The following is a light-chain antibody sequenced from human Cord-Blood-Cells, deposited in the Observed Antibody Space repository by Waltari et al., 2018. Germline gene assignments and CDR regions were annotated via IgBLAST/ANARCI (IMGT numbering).Light chain of an antibody. J-gene: IGKJ2*01. CDR1: QSLVHSDRNTY. CDR3: MQATQFPYT. Sequence: DIVMTQTPLSSPVTLGQPASISCRSSQSLVHSDRNTYLSWLQQRPGQPPRLLIYKISNRFSWVPDRFSGSGAGTDFTLKISRVEAEDVGVYYCMQATQFPYTFGQGTKLEIK. V-gene: IGKV2-24*01. CDR2: KIS.